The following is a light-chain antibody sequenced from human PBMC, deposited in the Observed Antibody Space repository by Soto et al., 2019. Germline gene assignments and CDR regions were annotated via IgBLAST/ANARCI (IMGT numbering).Light chain of an antibody. Sequence: QSVLTQPASVSGSPGQSITISCTGTSSDVGGYNYVSWYQQHPGKAPKLMIYDVSNRPSGVSNRFSGSKSGNTASLTISGLQAEDEADYYFSSYTSSSTLWVFGGGNKLTVL. J-gene: IGLJ3*02. CDR1: SSDVGGYNY. CDR3: SSYTSSSTLWV. CDR2: DVS. V-gene: IGLV2-14*01.